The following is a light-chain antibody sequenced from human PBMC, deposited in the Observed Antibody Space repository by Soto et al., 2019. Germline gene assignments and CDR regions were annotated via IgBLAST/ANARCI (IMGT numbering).Light chain of an antibody. Sequence: EIVLTQSPGTLSLSRGERATLSCRVSQSVSSTYIAWYQKKFGQAPRLLIYGASSTATGITDRFSGSGSATDFTLTISRLEHEHVAAYYRQKYNSAPLAFGAGTKVDIK. CDR1: QSVSSTY. J-gene: IGKJ4*01. CDR2: GAS. CDR3: QKYNSAPLA. V-gene: IGKV3-20*01.